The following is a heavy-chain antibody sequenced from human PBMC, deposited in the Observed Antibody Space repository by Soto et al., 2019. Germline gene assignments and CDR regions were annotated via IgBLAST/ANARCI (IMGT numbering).Heavy chain of an antibody. CDR3: ARETYDFWSGSIPNYYYYYMDV. J-gene: IGHJ6*03. Sequence: AGGSLRLSCAASGFTVSSNYMSWVRQAPGKGLEWVSVIYSGGSTYYADSVKGRFTISRHNSKNTLYLQMNSLRAEDTAVYYCARETYDFWSGSIPNYYYYYMDVWGKGTTVTVSS. D-gene: IGHD3-3*01. V-gene: IGHV3-53*04. CDR2: IYSGGST. CDR1: GFTVSSNY.